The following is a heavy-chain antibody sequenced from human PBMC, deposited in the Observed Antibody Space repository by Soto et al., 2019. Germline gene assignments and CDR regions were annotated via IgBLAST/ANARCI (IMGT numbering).Heavy chain of an antibody. Sequence: QAQLVQSGAEMKKPGASVKVSCKATGYTFSAYTMNWVRQAPGQSLEWMGWSNAGSGNTKYSQNFPGRVSITRDTSERTVYMELTGLTSEDTAVYYCARDTETLGPRANDALDIWGQGTMVTVSS. V-gene: IGHV1-3*01. CDR3: ARDTETLGPRANDALDI. D-gene: IGHD3-3*02. CDR2: SNAGSGNT. J-gene: IGHJ3*02. CDR1: GYTFSAYT.